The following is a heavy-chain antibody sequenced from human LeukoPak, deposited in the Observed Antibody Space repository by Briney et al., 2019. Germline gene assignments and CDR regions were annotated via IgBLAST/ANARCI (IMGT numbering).Heavy chain of an antibody. CDR2: ISISSSTI. CDR1: GFPFSSYS. CDR3: AREGGGDSSSWYVLVDAFDI. D-gene: IGHD6-13*01. J-gene: IGHJ3*02. V-gene: IGHV3-48*01. Sequence: GGSLRLSCAASGFPFSSYSMNWVRQAPGRGLEWVPYISISSSTIYYADSVKGRFTISRDNAKNSLYLQMNSLRAEDTAVYYCAREGGGDSSSWYVLVDAFDIWGQGTMVTVSS.